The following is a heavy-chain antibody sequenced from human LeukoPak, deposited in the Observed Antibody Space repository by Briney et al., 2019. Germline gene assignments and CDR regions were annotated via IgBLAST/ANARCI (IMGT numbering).Heavy chain of an antibody. Sequence: GESLQISCQGSGYSFTSYWIGWVRQMPGKGLEWMGIIYPGDSDTRYSPSFQGQVTISADKSISTAYLQWSSLKASDTAMYYCARTLLATGGAFDIWGQGTMVTVSS. CDR3: ARTLLATGGAFDI. V-gene: IGHV5-51*01. CDR2: IYPGDSDT. CDR1: GYSFTSYW. J-gene: IGHJ3*02. D-gene: IGHD3-3*01.